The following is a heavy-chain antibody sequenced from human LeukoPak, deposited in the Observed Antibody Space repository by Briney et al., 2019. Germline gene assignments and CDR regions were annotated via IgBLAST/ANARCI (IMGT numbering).Heavy chain of an antibody. CDR2: ISTSSNI. J-gene: IGHJ4*02. Sequence: PGGSLRLSCAPSGDSFTDDTISTGPQAPGKGLEWVSSISTSSNIYYTDSVKGRFTVSRDNAKNSVYLQTNSLRAEDTAVYYYARGRSCVGCDYWGQGTLVTVPS. CDR3: ARGRSCVGCDY. D-gene: IGHD3-10*01. V-gene: IGHV3-69-1*01. CDR1: GDSFTDDT.